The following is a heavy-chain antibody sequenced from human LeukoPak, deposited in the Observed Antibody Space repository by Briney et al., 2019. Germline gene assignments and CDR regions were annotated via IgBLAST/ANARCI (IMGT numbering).Heavy chain of an antibody. Sequence: TGGSLRLSCAASGFTFSSYGMHWVRQAPGKGLEWVAVIPYDGSNKYYADSVKGRFAISRDNSKNTLYLQMNSLRAEDTAVYYCEGGALDYWGQGTLVTVSS. CDR3: EGGALDY. CDR2: IPYDGSNK. J-gene: IGHJ4*02. V-gene: IGHV3-30*03. D-gene: IGHD3-16*01. CDR1: GFTFSSYG.